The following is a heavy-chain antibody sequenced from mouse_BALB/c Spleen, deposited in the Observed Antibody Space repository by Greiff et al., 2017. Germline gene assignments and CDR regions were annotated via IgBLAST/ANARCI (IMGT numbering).Heavy chain of an antibody. D-gene: IGHD2-10*01. Sequence: VQLQQPGAELVRPGASVKLSCKASGYTFTSYWINWVKQRPGQGLEWIGNIYPSDSYTNYNQKFKDKATLTVDKSSGTAYMQLSSPTSEDSAVYSCTREASYFYYFDYWGQGTTLTVSA. CDR3: TREASYFYYFDY. J-gene: IGHJ2*01. V-gene: IGHV1-69*02. CDR2: IYPSDSYT. CDR1: GYTFTSYW.